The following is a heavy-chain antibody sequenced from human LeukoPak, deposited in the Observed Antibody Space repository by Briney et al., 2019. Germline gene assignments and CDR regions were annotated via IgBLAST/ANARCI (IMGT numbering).Heavy chain of an antibody. Sequence: GGSLRLSRLTSGFTFSTNAMSWVRQAPGKGLEWISGISGSGASTYYADSVTGRFTISKDNSRNTLYLQMNSLRGDDTAVYYCAKDVGKWESLHFFDYWGQGTLVTVSS. D-gene: IGHD1-26*01. CDR3: AKDVGKWESLHFFDY. CDR1: GFTFSTNA. J-gene: IGHJ4*02. CDR2: ISGSGAST. V-gene: IGHV3-23*01.